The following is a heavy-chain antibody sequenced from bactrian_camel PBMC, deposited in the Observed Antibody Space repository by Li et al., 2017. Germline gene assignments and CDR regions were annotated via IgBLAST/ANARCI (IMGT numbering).Heavy chain of an antibody. Sequence: QLVESGGGLVQPGGSLRLSCAASGFTFARYWMVWVRQAPGKGLEWVSNINQSGGTTNYADSVKGRFTISRDKTKKTVYLQMNSLKPDDTAVYYCVSAAIGQLGGVNLRGRGTQVTVS. V-gene: IGHV3S25*01. D-gene: IGHD2*01. CDR1: GFTFARYW. CDR2: INQSGGTT. CDR3: VSAAIGQLGGVNL. J-gene: IGHJ4*01.